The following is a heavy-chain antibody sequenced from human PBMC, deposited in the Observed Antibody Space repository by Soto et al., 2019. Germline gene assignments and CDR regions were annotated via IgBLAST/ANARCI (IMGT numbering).Heavy chain of an antibody. J-gene: IGHJ4*02. CDR1: GFTFSSYS. D-gene: IGHD2-2*01. V-gene: IGHV3-21*01. CDR2: ISSSSSYI. Sequence: EVQLVESGGGLVKPGGSLRLSCAASGFTFSSYSMNWVRQAPGKGLGWVSSISSSSSYIYYADSVKGRFTISRDNAKNSLYLQMNSLRAEDTAAYYCARRDSPAATKTPFDYWGQGTLVTVSS. CDR3: ARRDSPAATKTPFDY.